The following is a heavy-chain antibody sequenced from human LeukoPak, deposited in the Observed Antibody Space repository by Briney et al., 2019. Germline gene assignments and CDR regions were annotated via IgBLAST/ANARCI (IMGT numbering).Heavy chain of an antibody. V-gene: IGHV3-53*01. CDR1: GFTVSSFY. D-gene: IGHD5-18*01. CDR2: MYSGGNT. J-gene: IGHJ4*02. Sequence: PGGSLRLSCAASGFTVSSFYMNWVRQAPGKGLEWVSIMYSGGNTYTADSVTGRFTIFRDNSKNTVYLQMNSLRAEDTAVYYCAKDRGYSYGISEYWGQGTLVTVSS. CDR3: AKDRGYSYGISEY.